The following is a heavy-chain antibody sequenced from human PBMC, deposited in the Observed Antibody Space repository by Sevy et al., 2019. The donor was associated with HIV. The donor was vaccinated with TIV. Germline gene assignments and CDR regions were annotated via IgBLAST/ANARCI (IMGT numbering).Heavy chain of an antibody. Sequence: ETLSLTCAVYGGSFSGYYWSWIRQPPGKGLEWIGEINHSGSTNYNPSLKSRVTISVDTSKNQFSLKLSSVTAADTAVYYCARDQDGYSGYDSYNWFDPWGQGTLVTVSS. CDR1: GGSFSGYY. CDR3: ARDQDGYSGYDSYNWFDP. J-gene: IGHJ5*02. D-gene: IGHD5-12*01. V-gene: IGHV4-34*01. CDR2: INHSGST.